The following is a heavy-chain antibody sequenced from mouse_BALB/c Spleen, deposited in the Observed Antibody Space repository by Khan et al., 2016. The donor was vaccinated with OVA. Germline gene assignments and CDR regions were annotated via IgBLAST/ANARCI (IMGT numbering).Heavy chain of an antibody. D-gene: IGHD1-2*01. V-gene: IGHV5-6-3*01. Sequence: EVELVESGGGLVQPGGSLKLSCAASGFTFSSYGMSWVRQTPDKRLELVATINTNGGNTYYPDSVKGRFTISRDNAKNTLYLQMSSLKSEDTAMYYCARDRNSLLRLRGAMDYWGQGNSVTVSS. CDR2: INTNGGNT. J-gene: IGHJ4*01. CDR1: GFTFSSYG. CDR3: ARDRNSLLRLRGAMDY.